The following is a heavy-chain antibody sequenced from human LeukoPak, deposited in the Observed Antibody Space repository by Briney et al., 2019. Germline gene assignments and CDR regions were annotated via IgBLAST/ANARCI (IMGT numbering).Heavy chain of an antibody. V-gene: IGHV3-30*02. CDR2: IHHDGSNK. J-gene: IGHJ4*02. CDR1: GFTFSSYG. Sequence: PGGSLRLSCAASGFTFSSYGLHWVRQAPGKGLDWVAFIHHDGSNKYYADSVRGRFTISRDNSKNTLYLQMNSLRAEDTAVYYCAREREYNYGHMLGYWGQGTLVTVSS. D-gene: IGHD5-18*01. CDR3: AREREYNYGHMLGY.